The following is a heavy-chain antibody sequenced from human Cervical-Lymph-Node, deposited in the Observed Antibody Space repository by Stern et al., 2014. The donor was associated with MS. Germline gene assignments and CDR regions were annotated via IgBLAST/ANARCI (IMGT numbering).Heavy chain of an antibody. CDR1: GVTLTNYA. J-gene: IGHJ4*02. CDR3: ARAGTNGWYGSSYFDY. D-gene: IGHD6-19*01. V-gene: IGHV3-30-3*01. CDR2: GSYDGSNK. Sequence: VQLVESGGGVVQPGRSLRLSCEASGVTLTNYALHWVRQAPGKGLEWLDFGSYDGSNKYYADSAKGRFTISRDNSKNTVYLQMDSLRPEDTALYFCARAGTNGWYGSSYFDYWGQGTLVIVSS.